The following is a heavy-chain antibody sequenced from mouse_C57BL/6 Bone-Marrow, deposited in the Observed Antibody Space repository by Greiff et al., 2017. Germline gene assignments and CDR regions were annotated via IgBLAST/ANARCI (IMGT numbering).Heavy chain of an antibody. Sequence: VQGVESGAELVRPGASVKLSCKASGYTFTDYYINWVKQRPGQGLEWIARIYPGSGNTYYNEKFKGQATLTAEKSSSTAYMQLSSLTSEDSAVYFCARRYYGSSYWYFDVWGTGTTVTVSS. D-gene: IGHD1-1*01. J-gene: IGHJ1*03. CDR1: GYTFTDYY. CDR3: ARRYYGSSYWYFDV. CDR2: IYPGSGNT. V-gene: IGHV1-76*01.